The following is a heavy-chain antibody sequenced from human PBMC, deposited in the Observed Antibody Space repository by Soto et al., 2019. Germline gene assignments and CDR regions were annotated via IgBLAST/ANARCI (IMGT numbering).Heavy chain of an antibody. CDR3: VRQGFGRLHGLVDV. V-gene: IGHV4-59*08. Sequence: QVQLQESGPGLVKPSETLSLTCTVSDDSSRNYKWSWIRQPPGRRLEWIGYIDSNGGTSYNPSLQSRVTISIDTSSKQFFLKLSYVTAADTAVYYCVRQGFGRLHGLVDVWGQGTTVTVSS. D-gene: IGHD3-10*01. CDR2: IDSNGGT. J-gene: IGHJ6*02. CDR1: DDSSRNYK.